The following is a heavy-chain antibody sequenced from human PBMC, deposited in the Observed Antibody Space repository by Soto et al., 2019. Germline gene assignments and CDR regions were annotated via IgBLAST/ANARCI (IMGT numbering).Heavy chain of an antibody. Sequence: GGSLRLSCVASGFTFSSYAMSWVRQAPGKGLEWVSAISGSGGSTYYADSVKGRFTISRDNSKNTLYLQMNSLRAEDTAVYYCARDFGSLGATIDYWGQGTLVTVS. CDR1: GFTFSSYA. CDR2: ISGSGGST. CDR3: ARDFGSLGATIDY. V-gene: IGHV3-23*01. J-gene: IGHJ4*02. D-gene: IGHD1-26*01.